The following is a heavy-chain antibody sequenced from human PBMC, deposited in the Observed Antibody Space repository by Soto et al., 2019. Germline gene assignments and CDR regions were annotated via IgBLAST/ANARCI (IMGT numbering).Heavy chain of an antibody. V-gene: IGHV1-69*02. D-gene: IGHD6-19*01. CDR3: ARRQWRGGGTDY. CDR1: GGTFSSYT. J-gene: IGHJ4*02. Sequence: QVQLVQSGAEVKKPGSSVKVSCKASGGTFSSYTISWVRQAPGQGLEWMGRIIPILGIANYAQKFQGRVTITAEKSTSTAYMGLSSLRSEDTAVYYCARRQWRGGGTDYWGQGTLVTVSS. CDR2: IIPILGIA.